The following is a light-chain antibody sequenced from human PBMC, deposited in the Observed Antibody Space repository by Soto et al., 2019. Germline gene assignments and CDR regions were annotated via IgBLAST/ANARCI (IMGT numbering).Light chain of an antibody. V-gene: IGKV3-20*01. Sequence: EIMLTQSPGTLSLSPGERATLSCRASQSISNTYLVWYQQKPGQAPRLLIYGASSRASGIPDRFSGSGSGTDFTLTINRLEPEDFAPYYCQQFGSSPWTFGQGTKVEIK. CDR3: QQFGSSPWT. CDR2: GAS. CDR1: QSISNTY. J-gene: IGKJ1*01.